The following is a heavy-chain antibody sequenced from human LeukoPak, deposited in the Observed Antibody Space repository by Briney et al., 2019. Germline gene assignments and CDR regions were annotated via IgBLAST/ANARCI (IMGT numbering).Heavy chain of an antibody. J-gene: IGHJ3*01. CDR2: IGSSGGST. Sequence: PGGSLRLSWAAAGFNFITAAMTWVRQAPGKGLEWVSLIGSSGGSTYYADSVKGRFTISRDNSNHTLSLQMNSLRVEDTAIYYWVKDIQLSTWGLGTMVTVSS. CDR3: VKDIQLST. V-gene: IGHV3-23*01. CDR1: GFNFITAA. D-gene: IGHD5-24*01.